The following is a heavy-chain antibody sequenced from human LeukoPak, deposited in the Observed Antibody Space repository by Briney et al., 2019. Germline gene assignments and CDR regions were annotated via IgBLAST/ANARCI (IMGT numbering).Heavy chain of an antibody. D-gene: IGHD3-9*01. CDR3: ASHYDILTGYYNVDAFDI. V-gene: IGHV1-69*05. CDR1: GGTFSSYA. J-gene: IGHJ3*02. CDR2: IIPIFGTA. Sequence: ASVKVSCKASGGTFSSYAISWVRQAPGQGLEWMGRIIPIFGTANYAQKFQGRVTITTDESTSTAYMELSSLRSEDTAVYYCASHYDILTGYYNVDAFDIWGQGTTVTVSS.